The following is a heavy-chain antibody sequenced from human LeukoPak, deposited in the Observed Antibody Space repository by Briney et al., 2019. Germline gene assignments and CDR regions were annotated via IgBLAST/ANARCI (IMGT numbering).Heavy chain of an antibody. CDR2: ISSDGSTK. CDR3: ARSNGGPFEY. Sequence: GGSLRLSCVASGFTFSSYAMHWVRQAPGKGLEWVAVISSDGSTKYYADSVKGRFTISRDNSKNTLYPEMNSLRAEDTAVYYCARSNGGPFEYWGQGTLVTVSS. D-gene: IGHD4-23*01. CDR1: GFTFSSYA. J-gene: IGHJ4*02. V-gene: IGHV3-30-3*01.